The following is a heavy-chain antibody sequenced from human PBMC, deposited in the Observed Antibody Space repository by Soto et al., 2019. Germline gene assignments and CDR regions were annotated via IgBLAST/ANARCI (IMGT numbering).Heavy chain of an antibody. CDR2: MYHSGST. J-gene: IGHJ6*02. CDR1: GGSISSGGYS. V-gene: IGHV4-30-2*02. CDR3: ATGGGRFNYGMDV. D-gene: IGHD3-10*01. Sequence: SETLSLTCAVSGGSISSGGYSWSWIRQPPGKGLEWIGYMYHSGSTYYNPSLKSRVTISVDTSKNQLSLKLSSVTAADTAVYYCATGGGRFNYGMDVWGQGTTVTVSS.